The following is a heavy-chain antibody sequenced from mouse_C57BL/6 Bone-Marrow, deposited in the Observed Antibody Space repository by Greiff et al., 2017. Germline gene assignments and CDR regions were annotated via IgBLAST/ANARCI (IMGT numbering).Heavy chain of an antibody. CDR1: GYTFTDYN. D-gene: IGHD2-3*01. J-gene: IGHJ3*01. CDR3: ARIDGYYVWFAY. Sequence: VQLQQSGPELVKPGASVKIPCKASGYTFTDYNMDWVKQSHGKSLEWIGDISPNNGGTIYNQKVEGKATLTVDKSSSKAYMALRSLTSEDTAVYYCARIDGYYVWFAYWGQGTLVTASA. V-gene: IGHV1-18*01. CDR2: ISPNNGGT.